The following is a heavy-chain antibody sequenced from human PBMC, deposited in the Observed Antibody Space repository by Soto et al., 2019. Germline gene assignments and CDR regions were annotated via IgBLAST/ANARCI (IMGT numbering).Heavy chain of an antibody. CDR2: IYPGDSDT. J-gene: IGHJ4*02. CDR1: GYSFTNYW. D-gene: IGHD1-1*01. V-gene: IGHV5-51*01. CDR3: AKAFTPDGTATTYFYS. Sequence: GESLKISCKGSGYSFTNYWIGWVRQIPGKGLEWMGIIYPGDSDTRYSASFEGQVTISADKSISTAYLQWSSLKATDTAMYYCAKAFTPDGTATTYFYSFGQETPVTVSA.